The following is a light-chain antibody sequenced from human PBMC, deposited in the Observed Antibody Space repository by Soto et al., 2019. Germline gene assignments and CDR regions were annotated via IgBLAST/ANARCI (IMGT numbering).Light chain of an antibody. CDR1: NNDVASYNL. CDR2: AVS. V-gene: IGLV2-23*02. CDR3: CSYATISTLV. Sequence: QSVLTQPASVSGSPGQSITISCTGTNNDVASYNLVSWYQHHPGKAPKLMIYAVSKRPSGVSNRFSGSKSGNTASLTISGLQAEDEAAYYCCSYATISTLVFGGGTKVTV. J-gene: IGLJ3*02.